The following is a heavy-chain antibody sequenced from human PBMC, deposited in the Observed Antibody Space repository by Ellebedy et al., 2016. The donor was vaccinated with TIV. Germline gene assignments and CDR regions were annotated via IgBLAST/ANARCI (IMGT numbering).Heavy chain of an antibody. CDR2: ISGSGGST. Sequence: GGSLRLSXAASGFTFSSYAMNWVRQAPGKGLEWVSAISGSGGSTYYADSVKGRFTISRDNSKNTLYLQMNSLRAEDTAVYYCARAPRHCSGGSCYPGGGGMDVWGQGTTVTVSS. D-gene: IGHD2-15*01. J-gene: IGHJ6*02. CDR1: GFTFSSYA. V-gene: IGHV3-23*01. CDR3: ARAPRHCSGGSCYPGGGGMDV.